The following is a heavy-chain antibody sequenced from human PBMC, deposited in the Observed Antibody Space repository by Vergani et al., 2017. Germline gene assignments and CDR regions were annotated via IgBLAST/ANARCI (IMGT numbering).Heavy chain of an antibody. J-gene: IGHJ5*02. Sequence: EVQLVQSGAEVKKPGESLRISCKGSGYSFTSYWISWVRQMPGKGLEWMGRIDPSDSYTNYSPSFQGHVTISADKSISTAYLQWSSLKASDTAMYYCARLVGFGELLYNWFDPWGQGTLVTVSS. V-gene: IGHV5-10-1*03. CDR2: IDPSDSYT. D-gene: IGHD3-10*01. CDR3: ARLVGFGELLYNWFDP. CDR1: GYSFTSYW.